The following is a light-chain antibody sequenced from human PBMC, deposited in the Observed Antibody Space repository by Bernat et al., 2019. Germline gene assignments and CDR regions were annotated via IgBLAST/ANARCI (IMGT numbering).Light chain of an antibody. J-gene: IGLJ3*02. CDR2: DVR. Sequence: QSALTQPASVSGSPGQSITISCSGTSSDVGGYNYVSWYQQHPGRAPKLMIYDVRDRPSGISNRFSGSTSGNTASLTISGRLDEDEANYYCSSYTSSSTLVFGGGTRLTVL. CDR1: SSDVGGYNY. CDR3: SSYTSSSTLV. V-gene: IGLV2-14*03.